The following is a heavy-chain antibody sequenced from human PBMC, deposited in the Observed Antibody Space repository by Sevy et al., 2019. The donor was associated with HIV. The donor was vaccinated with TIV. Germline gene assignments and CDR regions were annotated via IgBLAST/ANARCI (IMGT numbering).Heavy chain of an antibody. D-gene: IGHD2-21*02. CDR1: NYSISSGYY. J-gene: IGHJ6*02. CDR3: ARASGGDRLDYYGMDV. Sequence: SETLSLTCAVSNYSISSGYYWGWIRQSPGKGLEWIGNIYHSGSTYYNPSLKSRVTISVDASKNYVSLRLTSVTAADTAVYYCARASGGDRLDYYGMDVWGQGTTVTVSS. CDR2: IYHSGST. V-gene: IGHV4-38-2*01.